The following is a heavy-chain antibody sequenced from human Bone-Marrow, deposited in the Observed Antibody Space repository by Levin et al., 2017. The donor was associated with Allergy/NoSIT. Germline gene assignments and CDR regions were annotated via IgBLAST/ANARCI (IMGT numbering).Heavy chain of an antibody. CDR1: GFTFTSHW. CDR2: ISPSDSDT. J-gene: IGHJ4*02. V-gene: IGHV5-51*01. D-gene: IGHD1-1*01. CDR3: ARPPTGTYKNGPYDY. Sequence: GESLKISCLGSGFTFTSHWIAWVRQMPGKGLEYMGIISPSDSDTRYNPSFQGQVTISADKSINTAYLQLNSLRASDTATYYCARPPTGTYKNGPYDYWGQGTPVTVSS.